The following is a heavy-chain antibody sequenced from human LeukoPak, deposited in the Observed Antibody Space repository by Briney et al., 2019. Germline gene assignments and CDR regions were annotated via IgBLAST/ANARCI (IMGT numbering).Heavy chain of an antibody. J-gene: IGHJ4*02. V-gene: IGHV1-69*13. Sequence: SVKVSCKASGGTFSSYAISWVRQAPGQGLEWMGGIIPIFGTANYAQKFQGRVTITADESTSTAYMELSSLRSEDAAVYYCARGTRLGQYYFDYWGQGTLVTVSS. CDR1: GGTFSSYA. CDR2: IIPIFGTA. D-gene: IGHD6-25*01. CDR3: ARGTRLGQYYFDY.